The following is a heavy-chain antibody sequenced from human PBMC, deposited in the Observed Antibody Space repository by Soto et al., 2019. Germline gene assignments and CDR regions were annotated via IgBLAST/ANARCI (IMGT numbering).Heavy chain of an antibody. J-gene: IGHJ5*02. CDR1: GFTFSSNS. CDR2: ISSSSSTI. D-gene: IGHD3-3*01. CDR3: ARVIWSGHLTSDL. Sequence: ESGGGLVQPGGSLRLSCAASGFTFSSNSMNWVRQAPGKGLEWISYISSSSSTIYADSVKGRFTISRDNAKNSLYLQMNSLRDEDTAVYYCARVIWSGHLTSDLWGQGTRVTVSS. V-gene: IGHV3-48*02.